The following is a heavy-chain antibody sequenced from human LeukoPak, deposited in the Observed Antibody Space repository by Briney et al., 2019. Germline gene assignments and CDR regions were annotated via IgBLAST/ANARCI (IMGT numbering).Heavy chain of an antibody. V-gene: IGHV1-2*02. Sequence: GASVKVSCKASGYTFTGYYKHWVRQAPGQGLEWMGWINPNSGGTNYAQKFQGRVTMTRDTSISTAYMELSRLRSDDTAVYYCARVNDSSGYTYDYWGQGTLVTVSS. CDR2: INPNSGGT. D-gene: IGHD3-22*01. CDR1: GYTFTGYY. J-gene: IGHJ4*02. CDR3: ARVNDSSGYTYDY.